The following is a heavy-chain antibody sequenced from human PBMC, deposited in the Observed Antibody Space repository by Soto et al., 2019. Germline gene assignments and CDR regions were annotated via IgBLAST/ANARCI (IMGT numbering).Heavy chain of an antibody. J-gene: IGHJ4*02. CDR1: GFTFGDYA. Sequence: EVQLAESGGGLGQPGGSLRLYCEVSGFTFGDYAMSWFRQAPGKGLEWVSYISTSSRTTYYADSVKGRFTISRDNAKNSLSLQMNSLRDEDTAVYYCARRGYSYGYFDHWGQGTLVTVSS. CDR2: ISTSSRTT. CDR3: ARRGYSYGYFDH. V-gene: IGHV3-48*02. D-gene: IGHD5-18*01.